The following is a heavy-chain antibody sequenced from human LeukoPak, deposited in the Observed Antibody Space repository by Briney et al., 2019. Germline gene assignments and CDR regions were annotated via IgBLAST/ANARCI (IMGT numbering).Heavy chain of an antibody. V-gene: IGHV4-59*01. CDR2: IYYSGST. J-gene: IGHJ6*03. CDR3: ARVSYYYDSSGYPGYYYYYMDV. CDR1: GGSISSYY. Sequence: PSETLSLTCTVSGGSISSYYWSWIRQPPGKGLEWIGYIYYSGSTNYNPSLKSRVTISVDTSKNQFSLKLSSVTAPDTAVYYCARVSYYYDSSGYPGYYYYYMDVWGKGTTVTVSS. D-gene: IGHD3-22*01.